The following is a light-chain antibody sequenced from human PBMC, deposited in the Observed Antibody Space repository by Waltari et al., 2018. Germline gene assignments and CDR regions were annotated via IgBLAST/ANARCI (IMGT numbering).Light chain of an antibody. CDR2: GAS. J-gene: IGKJ1*01. CDR1: ESVSRA. Sequence: IVFTQSPGTLSLSVGERATVSCRASESVSRALAWYQQKPGQAPRLLIYGASTRATGIPDRFSGSGSGTDFSLTISRLEPDDFAVYYCQHYLRLPVTFGQGTTVEI. V-gene: IGKV3-20*01. CDR3: QHYLRLPVT.